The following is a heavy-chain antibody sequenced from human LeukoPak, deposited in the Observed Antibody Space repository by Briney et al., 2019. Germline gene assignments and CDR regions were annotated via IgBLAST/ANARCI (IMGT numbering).Heavy chain of an antibody. CDR1: GGSISSGGYS. CDR2: IYHSGST. CDR3: ARASGWVEGY. Sequence: SETLSLTCAVSGGSISSGGYSWSWIRQPPGKGLEWIGYIYHSGSTYYNPSLKSRVTISVDTSKNQLSLKLSSVTAADTAVYYCARASGWVEGYWGQGTLVTVSS. D-gene: IGHD1-1*01. J-gene: IGHJ4*02. V-gene: IGHV4-30-2*01.